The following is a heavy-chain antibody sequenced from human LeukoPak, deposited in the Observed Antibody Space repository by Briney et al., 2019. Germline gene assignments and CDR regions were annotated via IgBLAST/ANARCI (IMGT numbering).Heavy chain of an antibody. CDR3: ARGDILTGYYDYHYGMDV. CDR1: GYTFTSYA. J-gene: IGHJ6*02. D-gene: IGHD3-9*01. Sequence: ASVKVSCKASGYTFTSYAMHWVRQAPGQRLEWMGWINAGNGNTKYSQKFQGRVTITRDTSASTAYMELSSLRSEDTAVYYCARGDILTGYYDYHYGMDVWGQGTTVTVSS. V-gene: IGHV1-3*01. CDR2: INAGNGNT.